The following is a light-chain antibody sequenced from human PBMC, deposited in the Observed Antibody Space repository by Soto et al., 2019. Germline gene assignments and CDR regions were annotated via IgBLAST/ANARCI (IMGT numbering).Light chain of an antibody. V-gene: IGLV1-40*01. CDR1: NSNIGAGYD. CDR2: ANT. Sequence: QSVLTQPPSVSGAPGQRVTISCSGNNSNIGAGYDVHWYQQLPGTAPKLPIYANTNRPSGVPDRFSGSKSGTSASLAITGLQAEDEGDYYCQSYDSSLSGYVFGTGTKVTVL. CDR3: QSYDSSLSGYV. J-gene: IGLJ1*01.